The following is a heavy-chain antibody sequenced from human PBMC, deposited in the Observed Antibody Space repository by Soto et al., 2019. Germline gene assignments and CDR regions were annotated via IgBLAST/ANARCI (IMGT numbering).Heavy chain of an antibody. CDR2: IYYSGST. J-gene: IGHJ6*02. CDR3: ARAQDYYDSSGYYYYGTVV. CDR1: GGSISSGGYY. Sequence: SETLSLTCTVSGGSISSGGYYWSWIRQHPGKGLEWIGYIYYSGSTYYNPSLKSRVTISVDTSKNQFSLKLSSVTAADTAVYYCARAQDYYDSSGYYYYGTVVWGQGTLVTV. D-gene: IGHD3-22*01. V-gene: IGHV4-31*03.